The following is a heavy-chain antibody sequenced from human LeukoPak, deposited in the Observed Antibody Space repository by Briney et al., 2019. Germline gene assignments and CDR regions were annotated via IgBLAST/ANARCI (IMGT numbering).Heavy chain of an antibody. D-gene: IGHD4/OR15-4a*01. CDR3: ARRAGAYSHPYDY. Sequence: SGGSLRLSCVASGFSFSYHGMNWVRLAPGKGLEWVSGVSPPGGGTYYADSVKGRFTISRDNSKNTLYLQMNSLRAEDTAVYYCARRAGAYSHPYDYWGQGTLVTVSS. CDR2: VSPPGGGT. CDR1: GFSFSYHG. J-gene: IGHJ4*02. V-gene: IGHV3-23*01.